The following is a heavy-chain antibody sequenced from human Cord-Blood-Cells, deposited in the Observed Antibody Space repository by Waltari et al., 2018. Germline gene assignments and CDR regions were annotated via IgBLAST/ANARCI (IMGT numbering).Heavy chain of an antibody. V-gene: IGHV3-30*04. CDR3: ARDSSGWYRIFDY. D-gene: IGHD6-19*01. CDR1: GFTFSSYA. Sequence: QVQLVESGGGVVQPGRSLRLSCAASGFTFSSYAMLWVRQAPGKGLEWVAVISYDGSNKYYADSVKGRFTISRDNSKNTLYLQMNSLRAEDTAVYYCARDSSGWYRIFDYWGQGTLVTVSS. J-gene: IGHJ4*02. CDR2: ISYDGSNK.